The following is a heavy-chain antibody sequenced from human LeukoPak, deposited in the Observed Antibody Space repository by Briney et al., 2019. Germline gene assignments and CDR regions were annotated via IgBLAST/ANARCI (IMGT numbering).Heavy chain of an antibody. V-gene: IGHV4-59*08. Sequence: SETLSLTCTVSGXSIKSYYGLWIRQPPGKGLEYIGDIYYSGSTNYNPCLMSRLTLSVDTSKIQFSLKQNSVTAADTAIYYCARRISGWPYIIDYWGQGTLVTVSS. CDR3: ARRISGWPYIIDY. CDR1: GXSIKSYY. D-gene: IGHD6-19*01. J-gene: IGHJ4*02. CDR2: IYYSGST.